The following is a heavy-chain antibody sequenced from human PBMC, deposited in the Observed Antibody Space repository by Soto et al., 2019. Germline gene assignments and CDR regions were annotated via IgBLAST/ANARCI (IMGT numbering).Heavy chain of an antibody. D-gene: IGHD5-18*01. CDR2: ISAYNGNT. V-gene: IGHV1-18*01. CDR1: GYTFTSYG. CDR3: ARDTAMVTGYYYYYGMDV. J-gene: IGHJ6*02. Sequence: ASVKVSCKASGYTFTSYGISWVRQAPGQGLEWMGWISAYNGNTNYAQKLQGRVTITTDTSTSTAYMELRSLRSDDTAVYFCARDTAMVTGYYYYYGMDVWGQGTTVTVSS.